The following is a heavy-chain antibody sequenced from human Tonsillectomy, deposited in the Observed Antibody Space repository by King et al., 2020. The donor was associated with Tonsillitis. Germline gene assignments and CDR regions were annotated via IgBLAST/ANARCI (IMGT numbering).Heavy chain of an antibody. CDR3: ARGRGYYDSSGYYGKGWFDP. J-gene: IGHJ5*02. D-gene: IGHD3-22*01. CDR1: GYTFTSYY. CDR2: INPSGGST. V-gene: IGHV1-46*01. Sequence: QLVQSGAEVKKPGASVKVSCKASGYTFTSYYMHWVRQAPGQGLEWMGIINPSGGSTSYAQKFQGRVTITRDTSTSTVSMELDSLRSEDTAVYYCARGRGYYDSSGYYGKGWFDPWGQGTLVTVSS.